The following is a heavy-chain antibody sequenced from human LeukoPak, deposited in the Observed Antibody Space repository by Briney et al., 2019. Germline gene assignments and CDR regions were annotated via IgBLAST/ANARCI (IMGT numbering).Heavy chain of an antibody. CDR1: GYSFTDYW. CDR2: IYPADSDS. J-gene: IGHJ4*02. Sequence: GESLKISCKISGYSFTDYWIGWVRQMPGKGLEWMGIIYPADSDSKYSPSFQGQVTISADKSISTAYLQWSSLKASDTAMYYCARQADTAEYYFDYWGQGTLVTVSS. V-gene: IGHV5-51*01. CDR3: ARQADTAEYYFDY. D-gene: IGHD5-18*01.